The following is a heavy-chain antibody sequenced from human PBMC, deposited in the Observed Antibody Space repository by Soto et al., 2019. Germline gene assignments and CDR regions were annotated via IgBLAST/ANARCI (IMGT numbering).Heavy chain of an antibody. J-gene: IGHJ6*03. Sequence: EVQLLESGGTLVQPGGSLRLSCAASGFTFSDYAMTWVRQAPGKGLEWVSSIRGNGALTYYADPVKGRFTISRDNSKNTLYLQLSSLKDEDTAAYFWAMGGGDYYYYYFNVWGRGTTVSVSS. D-gene: IGHD3-10*01. V-gene: IGHV3-23*01. CDR1: GFTFSDYA. CDR3: AMGGGDYYYYYFNV. CDR2: IRGNGALT.